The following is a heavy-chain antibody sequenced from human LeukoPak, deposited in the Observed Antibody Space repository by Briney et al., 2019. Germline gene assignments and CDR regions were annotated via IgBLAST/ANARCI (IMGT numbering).Heavy chain of an antibody. CDR3: ARYAAGDAFDI. Sequence: GASLKVSCKASGGTFSSYAISWVRQAPGQGLEWMGGIIPIFGTANYAQKFQGRVMITTDESTSTAYMELSSLRSEDTAVYYCARYAAGDAFDIWGQGTMVTVSS. CDR2: IIPIFGTA. CDR1: GGTFSSYA. V-gene: IGHV1-69*05. D-gene: IGHD6-13*01. J-gene: IGHJ3*02.